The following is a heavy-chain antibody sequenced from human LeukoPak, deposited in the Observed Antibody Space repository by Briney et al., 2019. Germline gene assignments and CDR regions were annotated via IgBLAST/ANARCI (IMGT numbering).Heavy chain of an antibody. CDR2: IYYSGST. CDR3: ARAHGYSYGYGTPFDP. Sequence: SGTLSLTCTVSGGSISSYYWSWIRQPPGKGLEWIGHIYYSGSTNYNPSLKSRVTISVDTSKNQFSLKLSSVTAADTAVYYCARAHGYSYGYGTPFDPWGQGTLVTVSS. D-gene: IGHD5-18*01. CDR1: GGSISSYY. V-gene: IGHV4-59*01. J-gene: IGHJ5*02.